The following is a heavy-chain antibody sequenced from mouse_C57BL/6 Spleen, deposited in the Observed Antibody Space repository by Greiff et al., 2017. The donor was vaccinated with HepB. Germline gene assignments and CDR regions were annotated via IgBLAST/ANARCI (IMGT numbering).Heavy chain of an antibody. Sequence: VQLQQPGTELVKPGASVKLSCKASGYTFTSYWMHWVKQRPGQGLEWIGNINPSNGGTNYNEKFKSKATLTVDKSSSTAYMQLSSLTSEDSAVYYCARGGYDGYYLYYAMDYWGQGTSVTVSS. J-gene: IGHJ4*01. CDR1: GYTFTSYW. V-gene: IGHV1-53*01. CDR3: ARGGYDGYYLYYAMDY. D-gene: IGHD2-3*01. CDR2: INPSNGGT.